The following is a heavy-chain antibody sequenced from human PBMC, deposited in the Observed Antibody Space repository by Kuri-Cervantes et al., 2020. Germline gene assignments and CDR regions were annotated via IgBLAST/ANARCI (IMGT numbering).Heavy chain of an antibody. V-gene: IGHV3-30*03. CDR3: ARDMVRGVIDY. CDR2: ISYDGSKK. D-gene: IGHD3-10*01. CDR1: GFTFDDYA. Sequence: GESLKISCAASGFTFDDYAMHWVRQAPGKGLEWVALISYDGSKKYYVDSVKGRCTISRDNSKSALYLRLSSLRAEDTAVYYCARDMVRGVIDYWGQGTLVTVSS. J-gene: IGHJ4*02.